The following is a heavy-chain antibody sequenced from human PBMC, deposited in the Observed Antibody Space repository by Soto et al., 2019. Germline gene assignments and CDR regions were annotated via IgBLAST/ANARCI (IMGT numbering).Heavy chain of an antibody. V-gene: IGHV1-8*01. J-gene: IGHJ5*02. D-gene: IGHD2-2*02. CDR3: ARESEPAAAIPGIWFDP. Sequence: ASVKVSCKASGYTFTSYDINWVRQATGQGLEWMGWMNPNSGNTGYAQKFQGRVTMTRNTSISTAYMELSSLRSEDTAVYYCARESEPAAAIPGIWFDPWGQGTLVTVSS. CDR2: MNPNSGNT. CDR1: GYTFTSYD.